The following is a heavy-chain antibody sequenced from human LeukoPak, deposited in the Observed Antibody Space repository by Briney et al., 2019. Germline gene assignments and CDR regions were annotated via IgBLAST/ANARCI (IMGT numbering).Heavy chain of an antibody. D-gene: IGHD4-17*01. CDR1: GFTFSSYA. CDR3: AKSRPRYGDYMGDY. V-gene: IGHV3-23*01. J-gene: IGHJ4*02. Sequence: GGSLRLSCAASGFTFSSYAMSWVRQAPGKGLEWVSAISGSSGSTYYADSVKGRFTISRDNSKNTLYLQMNSLRAEDTAVYYCAKSRPRYGDYMGDYWGQGTLVTVSS. CDR2: ISGSSGST.